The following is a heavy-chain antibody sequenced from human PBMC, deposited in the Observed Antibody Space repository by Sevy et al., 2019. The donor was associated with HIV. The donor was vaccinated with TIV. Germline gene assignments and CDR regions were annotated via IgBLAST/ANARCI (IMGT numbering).Heavy chain of an antibody. CDR1: GFTFSSYA. V-gene: IGHV3-23*01. Sequence: GGSLRLSCAASGFTFSSYAMSWVRQAPGKGLEWVSAISGSGGSTYYADSVKGRFTISRDNSKNTLYLQMNSLRAEDTAIYYCAKDRDGYNSYDYWGQGTLVTVSS. CDR3: AKDRDGYNSYDY. J-gene: IGHJ4*02. D-gene: IGHD5-12*01. CDR2: ISGSGGST.